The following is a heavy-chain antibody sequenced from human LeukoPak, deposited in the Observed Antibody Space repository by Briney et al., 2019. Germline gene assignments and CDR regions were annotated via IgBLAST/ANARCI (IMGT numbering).Heavy chain of an antibody. J-gene: IGHJ6*02. CDR2: INAGNGNT. V-gene: IGHV1-3*01. D-gene: IGHD1-7*01. CDR1: GYTFTSYA. CDR3: AREGPELRSAFYYYYGMDV. Sequence: ASVKVSCQASGYTFTSYAMHWVRQAPGQRLEWMGWINAGNGNTKYSQKFQGRVTITRDTSANTAYMDLSSLRSEDTAVYYCAREGPELRSAFYYYYGMDVWGQGTTVTVSS.